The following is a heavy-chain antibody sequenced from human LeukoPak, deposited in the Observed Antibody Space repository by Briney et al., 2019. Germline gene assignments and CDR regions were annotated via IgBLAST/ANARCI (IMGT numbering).Heavy chain of an antibody. D-gene: IGHD3-9*01. CDR2: IKHSGST. Sequence: SETLSLTCAVYDGSFSGYYWSWIRQPPGKGLEWIGEIKHSGSTNYNPSLKSRVTISVDTSKNQFSLKLSSVTAADTAVYYCARGLDDDILTGSGGMDVWGQGTTVTVSS. CDR1: DGSFSGYY. V-gene: IGHV4-34*01. CDR3: ARGLDDDILTGSGGMDV. J-gene: IGHJ6*02.